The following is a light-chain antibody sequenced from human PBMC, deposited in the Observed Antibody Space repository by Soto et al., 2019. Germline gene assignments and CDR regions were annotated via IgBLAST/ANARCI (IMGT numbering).Light chain of an antibody. Sequence: QSVLTQPPSVSGAPGQSVTISCTGSSSNIGAGYDVHWYQQLPGTAPKLLIYGNSNRPSGVPDRFSGSKSGTSASLAITGLQAEDEADYYCCSYTTSNTRQIVFGTGTKVTVL. J-gene: IGLJ1*01. CDR1: SSNIGAGYD. CDR2: GNS. V-gene: IGLV1-40*01. CDR3: CSYTTSNTRQIV.